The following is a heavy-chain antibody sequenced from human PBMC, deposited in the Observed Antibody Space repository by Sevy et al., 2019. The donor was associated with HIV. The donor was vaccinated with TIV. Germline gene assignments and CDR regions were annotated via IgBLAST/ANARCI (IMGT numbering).Heavy chain of an antibody. CDR1: GFTFSSYA. CDR3: AKYYYDSSGYYYPAEYFQH. V-gene: IGHV3-23*01. D-gene: IGHD3-22*01. J-gene: IGHJ1*01. CDR2: ISGSGGST. Sequence: GGSLRLSCAASGFTFSSYAMSWVRQAPGKGLEWVSAISGSGGSTYYADSVKGRFAISRDNSKDTLHLQMNSLRAEDTAVYYCAKYYYDSSGYYYPAEYFQHWGQGTLVTVSS.